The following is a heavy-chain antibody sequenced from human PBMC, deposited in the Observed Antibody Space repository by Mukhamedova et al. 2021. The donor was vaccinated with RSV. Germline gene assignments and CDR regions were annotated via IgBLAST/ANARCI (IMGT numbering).Heavy chain of an antibody. V-gene: IGHV3-33*01. Sequence: AVIWYDGSNKYYADSVKGRFTISRDNSKNTLSLQMNSVRAEDTAGYYCARDPPASGCSFDHWGQGTLVTVSS. D-gene: IGHD1-26*01. J-gene: IGHJ4*02. CDR2: IWYDGSNK. CDR3: ARDPPASGCSFDH.